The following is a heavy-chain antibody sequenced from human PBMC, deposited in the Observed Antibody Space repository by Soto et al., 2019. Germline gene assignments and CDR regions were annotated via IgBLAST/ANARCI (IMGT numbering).Heavy chain of an antibody. CDR3: AKDPKCCTIGSHFLDNWFDP. D-gene: IGHD2-8*01. J-gene: IGHJ5*02. Sequence: GGSLRLSCAASGFTFSNYGMHWVRQTPGKGLEWVAVISYDGSHQFYTDSVKGRFTISGDNSKNTLYLQMNSLKTEDTAMYYCAKDPKCCTIGSHFLDNWFDPWGQGTLVTVSS. CDR1: GFTFSNYG. V-gene: IGHV3-30*18. CDR2: ISYDGSHQ.